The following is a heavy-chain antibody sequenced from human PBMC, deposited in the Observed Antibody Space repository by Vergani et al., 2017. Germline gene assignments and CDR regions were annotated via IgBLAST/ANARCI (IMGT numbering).Heavy chain of an antibody. D-gene: IGHD1-26*01. CDR2: IPWNNVNI. J-gene: IGHJ6*03. CDR3: VKGVAWGYYYYYMDV. CDR1: GFIFDDYA. Sequence: EGQLVESGGGLVQPGRSLRLSCAASGFIFDDYAMHWVRQAPGKGLEWVSGIPWNNVNIDYADSVKGRFTISRDNAKNSLYLQMNSLRAEDTALYYCVKGVAWGYYYYYMDVWGKGTTVTVSS. V-gene: IGHV3-9*01.